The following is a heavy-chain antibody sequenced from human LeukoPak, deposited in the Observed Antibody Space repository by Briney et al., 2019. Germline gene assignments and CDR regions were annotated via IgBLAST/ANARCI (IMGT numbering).Heavy chain of an antibody. V-gene: IGHV3-23*01. Sequence: GGSLRLSCAASGSTSSTYAMSWVRQAQGKGLEWVSAISGSGASTYYADSVTGRFTISRDNSKNTVFLHVKTLRVEDTALYYCARWGGSFSSRFDPWGQGTLVTVSS. CDR3: ARWGGSFSSRFDP. J-gene: IGHJ5*02. CDR1: GSTSSTYA. D-gene: IGHD1-26*01. CDR2: ISGSGAST.